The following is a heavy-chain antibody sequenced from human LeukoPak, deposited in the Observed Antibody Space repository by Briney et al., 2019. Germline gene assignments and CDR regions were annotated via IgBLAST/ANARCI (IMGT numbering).Heavy chain of an antibody. D-gene: IGHD5-12*01. CDR2: VRHHGGSE. V-gene: IGHV3-30*02. CDR1: GFGLSNYG. J-gene: IGHJ4*02. CDR3: ARESNSGYHSASPKY. Sequence: AGGSLRLSCAASGFGLSNYGMHWVRQAPGKGLEWVAFVRHHGGSEYYADSVKGRFTISRDTSKNTLFLQMKSLRVEDTAVYSSARESNSGYHSASPKYWGLGTQVTVSS.